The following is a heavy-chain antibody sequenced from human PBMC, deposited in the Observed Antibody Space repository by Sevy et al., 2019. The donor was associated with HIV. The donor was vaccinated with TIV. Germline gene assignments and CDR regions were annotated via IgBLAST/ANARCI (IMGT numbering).Heavy chain of an antibody. CDR2: IYTSGST. Sequence: SETLSLTCTVSGGSISSYYWSWIRQPAGKGLEWIGLIYTSGSTNYNPSLKSRVTMSVDTSKNQFSLKLSSVTAADTAVYYCARDNNRVKERYSYGYYYYYGMDVWGQGTTVTVSS. D-gene: IGHD5-18*01. V-gene: IGHV4-4*07. CDR1: GGSISSYY. J-gene: IGHJ6*02. CDR3: ARDNNRVKERYSYGYYYYYGMDV.